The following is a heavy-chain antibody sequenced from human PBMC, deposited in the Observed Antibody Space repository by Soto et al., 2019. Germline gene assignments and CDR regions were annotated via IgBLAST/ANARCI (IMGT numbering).Heavy chain of an antibody. CDR3: ARGGRVVVAATLWDPDSYGMDV. CDR2: IYYSGST. D-gene: IGHD2-15*01. J-gene: IGHJ6*02. Sequence: SETLSLTCTVSGGSISSGGYYWSWIRQHPGKGLEWIGYIYYSGSTYYNPSLKSRVTISVDTSKNQFSLKLSSVTAADTAVYYCARGGRVVVAATLWDPDSYGMDVWGQGTTVTVSS. CDR1: GGSISSGGYY. V-gene: IGHV4-31*03.